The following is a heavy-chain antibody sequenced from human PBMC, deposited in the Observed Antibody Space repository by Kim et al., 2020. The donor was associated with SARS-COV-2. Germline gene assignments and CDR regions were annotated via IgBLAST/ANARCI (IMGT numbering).Heavy chain of an antibody. V-gene: IGHV3-30*18. CDR2: ISYDGSNK. J-gene: IGHJ4*02. Sequence: GGSLRLSCAASGFTFSSYGMHWVRQAPGKGLEWVAVISYDGSNKYYADSVKGRFTISRDNSKNTLYLQMNSLRAEDTAVYYCAKEGRRSFDYWGQGTLVTVSS. CDR1: GFTFSSYG. CDR3: AKEGRRSFDY.